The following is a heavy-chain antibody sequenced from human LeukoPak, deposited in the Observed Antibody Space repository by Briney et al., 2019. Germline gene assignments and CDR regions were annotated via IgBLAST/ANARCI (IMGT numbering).Heavy chain of an antibody. J-gene: IGHJ4*02. D-gene: IGHD5-18*01. V-gene: IGHV4-59*01. CDR2: IYYSGST. CDR1: GGSISSYY. CDR3: ARGSGYSYGTTLDY. Sequence: SSETLSLTCTVSGGSISSYYWSWIRQPPGKGLEWIGYIYYSGSTNYNPSLKSRVTISVDTSKNQFSLKLSSVTAADTAVYYCARGSGYSYGTTLDYWDQGTLVTVSS.